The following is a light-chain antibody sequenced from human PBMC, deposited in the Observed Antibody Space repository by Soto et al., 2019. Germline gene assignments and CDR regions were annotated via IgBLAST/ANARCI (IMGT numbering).Light chain of an antibody. CDR1: QSSSGSY. CDR3: QQRSNWLT. Sequence: IVLTQSPGTLPLSAGERATVTXRSRQSSSGSYLAWYQQKPGQAXRXXLXGASSRATGIPDRFSGSVSGTDFTHTISRLDPEECAVYYCQQRSNWLTFGGGTKVEI. J-gene: IGKJ4*01. CDR2: GAS. V-gene: IGKV3D-20*02.